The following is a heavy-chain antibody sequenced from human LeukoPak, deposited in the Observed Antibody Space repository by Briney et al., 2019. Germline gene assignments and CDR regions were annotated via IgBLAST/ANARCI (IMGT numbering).Heavy chain of an antibody. CDR1: GFSISSGYF. D-gene: IGHD6-19*01. V-gene: IGHV4-38-2*01. CDR2: SYHRGSN. Sequence: AETLSLTCAVSGFSISSGYFWGWIRQPPGKGLEWIGISYHRGSNYYTPSLKSRVTISGDTSKNQFSLKLSTVTAADTAVYYCATVISAYYNDYYMDVWGKGTTVTVSS. CDR3: ATVISAYYNDYYMDV. J-gene: IGHJ6*03.